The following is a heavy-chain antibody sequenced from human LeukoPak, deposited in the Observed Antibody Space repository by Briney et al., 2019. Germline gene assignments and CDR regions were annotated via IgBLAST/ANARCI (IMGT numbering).Heavy chain of an antibody. V-gene: IGHV1-8*01. Sequence: ASVKVSCKASGYTFTSYDINWVRQATGQGLEWMGWMNPNSGNTDYAQKFQGRVTMTRNTSISTAYMELSSLRSEDTAVYYCVSRLYDSSGQGAFDIWGQGTMVTVSS. J-gene: IGHJ3*02. CDR2: MNPNSGNT. D-gene: IGHD3-22*01. CDR3: VSRLYDSSGQGAFDI. CDR1: GYTFTSYD.